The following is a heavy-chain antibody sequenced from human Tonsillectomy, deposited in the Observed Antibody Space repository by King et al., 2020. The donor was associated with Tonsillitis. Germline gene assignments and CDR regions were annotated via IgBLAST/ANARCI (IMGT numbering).Heavy chain of an antibody. CDR2: ISYNGGNK. D-gene: IGHD1-26*01. Sequence: VQLVESGGGVVQPGGSLRLSCAASGFTFSGSAMHWVRQAPGKGLEWVAVISYNGGNKYYAASVKGRFTISRDNSKNTLYVQMNSLRPGDTAVYYCARSLVEVGASGWFDPWGQGTLVSVSS. CDR1: GFTFSGSA. J-gene: IGHJ5*02. V-gene: IGHV3-30-3*01. CDR3: ARSLVEVGASGWFDP.